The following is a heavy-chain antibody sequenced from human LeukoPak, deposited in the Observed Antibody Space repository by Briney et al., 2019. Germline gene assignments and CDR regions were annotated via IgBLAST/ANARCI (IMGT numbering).Heavy chain of an antibody. Sequence: SETVSLTCAVYGGSFSGYYWSWIRQPPGKGLEWIGEINHSGSTNYNPSLKSRVTISVDTSKNQFSLKLSSVTAADTAVYYCARWDCSSTSCHNYYYYGMDVWGQGTTDTVSS. CDR2: INHSGST. V-gene: IGHV4-34*01. J-gene: IGHJ6*02. CDR1: GGSFSGYY. D-gene: IGHD2-2*01. CDR3: ARWDCSSTSCHNYYYYGMDV.